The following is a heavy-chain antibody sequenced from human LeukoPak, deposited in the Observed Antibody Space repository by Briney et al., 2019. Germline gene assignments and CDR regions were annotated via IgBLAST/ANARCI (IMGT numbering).Heavy chain of an antibody. V-gene: IGHV3-9*01. CDR1: GFTFDDYA. J-gene: IGHJ4*02. D-gene: IGHD5-12*01. Sequence: PGRSLRLSCAASGFTFDDYAMHWVRQAPGKGLEWVSGISWNSGSIGYADSVKGRFTISRDNAKNSLYLQMNSLRAEDTALYYCAKGTNSGYDQYFDYWGQGTLVTVSS. CDR3: AKGTNSGYDQYFDY. CDR2: ISWNSGSI.